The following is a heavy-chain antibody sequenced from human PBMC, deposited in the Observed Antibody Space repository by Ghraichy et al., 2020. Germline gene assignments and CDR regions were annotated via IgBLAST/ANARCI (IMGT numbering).Heavy chain of an antibody. D-gene: IGHD4-11*01. CDR1: GGSISNSGHY. V-gene: IGHV4-39*01. Sequence: SETLSLTCTVSGGSISNSGHYWGWIRQPPGKGLEYIGSIYYSGITYYNTSLKSRVTISVDTSKNQFSLKLRSVTAADTAVYYCARPVSQASAYYSNHFDYWGRGILVTVSS. CDR3: ARPVSQASAYYSNHFDY. J-gene: IGHJ4*02. CDR2: IYYSGIT.